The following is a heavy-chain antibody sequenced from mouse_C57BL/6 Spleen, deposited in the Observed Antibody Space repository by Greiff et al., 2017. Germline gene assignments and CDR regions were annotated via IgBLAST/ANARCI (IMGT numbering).Heavy chain of an antibody. J-gene: IGHJ4*01. Sequence: EVMLVESGGGLVQPKGSLKLSCAASGFSFNTYAMNWVRQAPGKGLDWVARIRSKSNNYATYYADSVKDRFTISRDDSESMLYLQMNNLKTEDTAMYYCVRRGKSNYGGDAMDYWGQGTSVTVSS. CDR3: VRRGKSNYGGDAMDY. D-gene: IGHD2-5*01. V-gene: IGHV10-1*01. CDR2: IRSKSNNYAT. CDR1: GFSFNTYA.